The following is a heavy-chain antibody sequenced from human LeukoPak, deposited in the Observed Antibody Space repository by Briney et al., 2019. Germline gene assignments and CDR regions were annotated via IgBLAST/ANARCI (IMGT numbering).Heavy chain of an antibody. D-gene: IGHD3-10*01. CDR3: AREVWFGELSERTLDY. CDR2: ISAYNGNT. Sequence: ASVKVSCKASAYTFTSYGISWVRQAPGQGLEWMGWISAYNGNTNYAQKLQGRVTMTTDTSTSTAYMELRSLRSDDTAVYYCAREVWFGELSERTLDYWGQGTLVTVSS. V-gene: IGHV1-18*01. CDR1: AYTFTSYG. J-gene: IGHJ4*02.